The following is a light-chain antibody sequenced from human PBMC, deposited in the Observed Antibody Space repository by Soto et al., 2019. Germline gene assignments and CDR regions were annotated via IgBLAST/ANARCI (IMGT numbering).Light chain of an antibody. V-gene: IGKV1-6*01. CDR3: LQDYNFPWT. CDR2: AAS. CDR1: QGIGND. Sequence: AIQMTQSPSSLSASLGDRVTITCRASQGIGNDLGWYQQKPGNAPRLLIYAASTLQSGVPSRFSGSGSGTDFTLTISSLQTEDSATYYCLQDYNFPWTFGQGTKVDIK. J-gene: IGKJ1*01.